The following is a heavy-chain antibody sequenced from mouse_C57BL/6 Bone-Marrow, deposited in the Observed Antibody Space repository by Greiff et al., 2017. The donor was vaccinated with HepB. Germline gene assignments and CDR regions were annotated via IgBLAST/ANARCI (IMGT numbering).Heavy chain of an antibody. CDR3: AIPPLITTVPSFAY. CDR2: IHPSDSDT. V-gene: IGHV1-74*01. Sequence: VQLQQPGAELVKPGASVKVSCKASGYTFTSYWMHWVKQRPGQGLEWIGRIHPSDSDTNYNQKFKGKATLTVDKSSSTAYMQLSSLTSDDSAVYDCAIPPLITTVPSFAYWGQGTLVTVSA. CDR1: GYTFTSYW. D-gene: IGHD1-1*01. J-gene: IGHJ3*01.